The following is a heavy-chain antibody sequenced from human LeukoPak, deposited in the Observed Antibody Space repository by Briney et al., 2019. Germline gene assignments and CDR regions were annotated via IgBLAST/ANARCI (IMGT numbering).Heavy chain of an antibody. D-gene: IGHD3-3*01. CDR1: GITFDEYA. Sequence: PGGSLRLSCAVSGITFDEYAMHWVRQAPGKGLEWVSGISWNSDSIGYADSVKGRFTISRDNAKSSLYLQMNSLRAEDTAVYYCAKDRGFWSGYEYGGQGTLVTVSS. V-gene: IGHV3-9*01. CDR3: AKDRGFWSGYEY. CDR2: ISWNSDSI. J-gene: IGHJ4*02.